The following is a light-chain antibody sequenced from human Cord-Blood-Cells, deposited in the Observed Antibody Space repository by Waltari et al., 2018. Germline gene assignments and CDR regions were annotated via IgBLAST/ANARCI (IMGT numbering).Light chain of an antibody. CDR1: QSISSW. CDR2: HAS. CDR3: QQYNSYST. Sequence: DIQMTQSPSTLSASVGDRVTIPCRASQSISSWLAWYQQKPGKAPKLLIYHASSLESGVPSRFSGSGSGTDFTLTISSLQPDDFATYYCQQYNSYSTFGQGTKLEIK. V-gene: IGKV1-5*01. J-gene: IGKJ2*01.